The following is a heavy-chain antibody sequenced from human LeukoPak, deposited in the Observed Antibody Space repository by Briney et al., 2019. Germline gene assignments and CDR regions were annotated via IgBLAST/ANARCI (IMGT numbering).Heavy chain of an antibody. CDR1: GGSISSYY. CDR2: IYYGGST. V-gene: IGHV4-59*08. D-gene: IGHD4-23*01. Sequence: PSETLSLTCTVSGGSISSYYWSWIRQPPGKGLEWIGYIYYGGSTNYNPSLKSRVTISVDTSKNQFSLKLSSVTAADTAVYYCARRGSNYYYYYGMDVWGQGTTVTVSS. J-gene: IGHJ6*02. CDR3: ARRGSNYYYYYGMDV.